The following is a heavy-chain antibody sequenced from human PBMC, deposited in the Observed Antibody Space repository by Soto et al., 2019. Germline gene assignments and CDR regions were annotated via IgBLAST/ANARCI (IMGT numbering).Heavy chain of an antibody. Sequence: PGGSLRLSCAASGFTFSSYSMNWVRQAPGKGLEWVSYISSSSSTIYYADSVKGRFTISRDNAKNSLYLQMNSLRAEDTAVYYCARSGDYGDYYYYMDVWGKGTTVTVSS. V-gene: IGHV3-48*01. D-gene: IGHD4-17*01. CDR3: ARSGDYGDYYYYMDV. J-gene: IGHJ6*03. CDR2: ISSSSSTI. CDR1: GFTFSSYS.